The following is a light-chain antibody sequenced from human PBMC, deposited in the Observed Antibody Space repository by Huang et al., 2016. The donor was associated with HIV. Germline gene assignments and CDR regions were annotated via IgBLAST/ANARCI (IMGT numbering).Light chain of an antibody. Sequence: DIQMTQSPSTLSASVGDRVTITCRASQSIRNWLAWYQQKPDKAPRLLIYEASTLESGVPSRFSGSGSGTEFTLTISSLQPDDFATYYCQQYNSYSYTFGQGTRLEIK. V-gene: IGKV1-5*03. CDR2: EAS. J-gene: IGKJ2*01. CDR1: QSIRNW. CDR3: QQYNSYSYT.